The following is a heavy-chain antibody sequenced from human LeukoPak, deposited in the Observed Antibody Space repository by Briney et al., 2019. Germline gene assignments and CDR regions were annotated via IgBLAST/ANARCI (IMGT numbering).Heavy chain of an antibody. Sequence: PSETLSLTCAVYGGSFSGYYWCWIRQPPGKGLEWIGEINHSGSTNYNPSLKSRVTISVDTSKNQFSLKLSSVTAADTAVYYCAPLGYCSGGSCPSHYGMDVWGQGTTATVSS. D-gene: IGHD2-15*01. CDR2: INHSGST. V-gene: IGHV4-34*01. CDR1: GGSFSGYY. CDR3: APLGYCSGGSCPSHYGMDV. J-gene: IGHJ6*02.